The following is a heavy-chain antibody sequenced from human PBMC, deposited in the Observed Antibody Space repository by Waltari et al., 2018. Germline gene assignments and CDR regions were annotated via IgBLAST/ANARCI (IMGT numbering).Heavy chain of an antibody. CDR3: AKGNALWFRDTNVGWFDP. CDR1: GFTFSSYA. J-gene: IGHJ5*02. V-gene: IGHV3-23*01. CDR2: ISGSGGST. D-gene: IGHD3-10*01. Sequence: EVQLLESGGGLVQPGGSLRLSCAASGFTFSSYAMSWVRQAPGKGLEWVSAISGSGGSTYYADSVKGRFTISRDNSKNTRYLQMNSLRAEDTAVYYCAKGNALWFRDTNVGWFDPWGQGTLVTVSS.